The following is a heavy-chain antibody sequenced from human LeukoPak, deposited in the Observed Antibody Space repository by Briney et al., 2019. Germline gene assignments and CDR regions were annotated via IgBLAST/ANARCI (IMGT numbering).Heavy chain of an antibody. CDR1: GGSFSGYY. D-gene: IGHD3-9*01. CDR2: INHSGST. J-gene: IGHJ3*02. Sequence: PSETLSLTCAVYGGSFSGYYWSWIRQPPGKGLEWIGEINHSGSTNYNPSLKSRVTISVDTSKNQFSLKLSSVTAADTAVYYCASGPYFPEYFDWLLNAFDIWGQGTMVTVST. CDR3: ASGPYFPEYFDWLLNAFDI. V-gene: IGHV4-34*01.